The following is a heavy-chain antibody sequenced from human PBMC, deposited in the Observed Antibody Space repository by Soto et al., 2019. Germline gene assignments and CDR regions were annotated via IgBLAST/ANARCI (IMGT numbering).Heavy chain of an antibody. CDR2: IIPIFGTA. CDR1: GGTFSSYA. CDR3: ARNDYGDKLKMRGYYYYYYGMDV. J-gene: IGHJ6*02. D-gene: IGHD4-17*01. V-gene: IGHV1-69*13. Sequence: ASVKVSCKASGGTFSSYAISWVRQAPGQGLEWMGGIIPIFGTANYAQKFQGRVTITADESTSTAYMELSSLRSEDTAVYYCARNDYGDKLKMRGYYYYYYGMDVWGQGTTVTVSS.